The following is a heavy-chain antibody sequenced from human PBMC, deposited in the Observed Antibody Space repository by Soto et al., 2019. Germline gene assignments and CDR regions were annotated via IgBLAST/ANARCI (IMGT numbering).Heavy chain of an antibody. Sequence: ASVKVSCKASGYTFTSYGISWVRQAPGQGLEWMGWISAYNGNTNYAQKLQGRVTMTTDTSTSTAYMELRSLRSDDTAVYYCARDLPHYDSSGYHFDAFDIWGQGTMVTVSS. CDR2: ISAYNGNT. D-gene: IGHD3-22*01. V-gene: IGHV1-18*01. CDR1: GYTFTSYG. CDR3: ARDLPHYDSSGYHFDAFDI. J-gene: IGHJ3*02.